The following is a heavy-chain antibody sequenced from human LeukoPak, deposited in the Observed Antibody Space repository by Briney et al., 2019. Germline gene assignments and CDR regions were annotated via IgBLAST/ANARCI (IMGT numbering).Heavy chain of an antibody. Sequence: GGSLRLSCVASGLTFHDYAMHWVRQAPGKGLEWVSLISADGGSTFYADSVRGRFSISRDDSKNSLYLQMNSLRTEDTAMYYCAKESGKFDYWGQGTLVAVSS. CDR2: ISADGGST. V-gene: IGHV3-43*02. CDR1: GLTFHDYA. J-gene: IGHJ4*02. CDR3: AKESGKFDY.